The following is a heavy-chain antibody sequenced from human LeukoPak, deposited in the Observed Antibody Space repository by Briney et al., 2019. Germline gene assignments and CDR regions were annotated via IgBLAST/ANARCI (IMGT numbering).Heavy chain of an antibody. D-gene: IGHD3-10*01. CDR1: GGTFSSYA. Sequence: GSSVKVSCKASGGTFSSYAISWVRQAPGQGLEWMGRIIPIFGTANYAQKFQGRVTITTDESTSTAYMELSSLRSEDTAVYYCAREEYYYGSGSYLSFYFDHWGQGTLVTVSS. V-gene: IGHV1-69*05. CDR3: AREEYYYGSGSYLSFYFDH. CDR2: IIPIFGTA. J-gene: IGHJ4*02.